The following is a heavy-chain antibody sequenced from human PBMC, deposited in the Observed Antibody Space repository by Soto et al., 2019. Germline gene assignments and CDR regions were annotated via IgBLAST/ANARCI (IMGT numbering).Heavy chain of an antibody. CDR2: INHSGST. CDR1: GGSFSGYY. J-gene: IGHJ4*02. V-gene: IGHV4-34*01. D-gene: IGHD4-4*01. Sequence: QVQLQQWGAGLLKPSETLSLTCAVYGGSFSGYYWSWIRQPPGKGLEWIGEINHSGSTNYNPSLKSRVTKSVVTSKNHFSLKLSSVTAADTVVYCCASLPGYSNYVFGYWGQGTLVTVFS. CDR3: ASLPGYSNYVFGY.